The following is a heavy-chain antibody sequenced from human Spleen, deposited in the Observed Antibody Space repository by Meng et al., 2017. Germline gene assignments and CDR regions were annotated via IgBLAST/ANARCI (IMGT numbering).Heavy chain of an antibody. D-gene: IGHD5/OR15-5a*01. Sequence: VQRRQLGQGLVKLSEALLLTCSFSGGSISLSYWSWIRQPAGEGLEWIGRIYSSGSTNYNPSLKSRLTMSVDTSKNQFSMSLSSVTAADTAVYYCARSVNWFDPWGQGTLVTVSS. V-gene: IGHV4-4*07. CDR3: ARSVNWFDP. CDR2: IYSSGST. CDR1: GGSISLSY. J-gene: IGHJ5*02.